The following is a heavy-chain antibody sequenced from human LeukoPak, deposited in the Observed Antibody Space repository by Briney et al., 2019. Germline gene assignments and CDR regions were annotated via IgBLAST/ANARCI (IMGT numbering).Heavy chain of an antibody. V-gene: IGHV3-15*01. Sequence: GGSLRLSCAASGFTFSNVWMSWVRQAPGKGLEWVGRIKSKVDGGTTDYAAPVKGRFTISRDDSKNTLYLQMNSLKTEDTAVYYCTTDDYCIDVVCYPGFDYWGQGTLVTVSS. J-gene: IGHJ4*02. CDR3: TTDDYCIDVVCYPGFDY. CDR2: IKSKVDGGTT. D-gene: IGHD2-8*01. CDR1: GFTFSNVW.